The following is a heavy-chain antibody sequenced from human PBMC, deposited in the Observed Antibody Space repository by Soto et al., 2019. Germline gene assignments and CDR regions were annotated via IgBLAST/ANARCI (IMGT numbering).Heavy chain of an antibody. J-gene: IGHJ3*02. D-gene: IGHD6-13*01. CDR3: ARVRRCSSRPDASDI. V-gene: IGHV4-59*01. CDR2: VDYSGST. CDR1: GGSIGSYS. Sequence: QVQLQESGPGLVKPSETLSLTCTVSGGSIGSYSWRWIRQPPGKGLEWIGHVDYSGSTHYSPSLKSRVTISVDTSRNQFSLKLSSVTAADTAVYYCARVRRCSSRPDASDIWGQGTMVTVSS.